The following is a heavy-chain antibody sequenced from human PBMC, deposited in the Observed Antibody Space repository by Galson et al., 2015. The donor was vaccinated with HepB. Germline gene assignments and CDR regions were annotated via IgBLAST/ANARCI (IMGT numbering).Heavy chain of an antibody. V-gene: IGHV5-51*01. CDR1: GYDFANYW. CDR3: ARQWILGGVIVSPWFDP. CDR2: IYPRDSET. J-gene: IGHJ5*02. Sequence: QSGAEVKKPGESLKISCQGSGYDFANYWIGWVRQMPGKGLEWMGIIYPRDSETKYNLSFQGQVTFSADKSINTVYLQWTSLKASDTAIYYCARQWILGGVIVSPWFDPWGQGTLVTVSS. D-gene: IGHD3-16*02.